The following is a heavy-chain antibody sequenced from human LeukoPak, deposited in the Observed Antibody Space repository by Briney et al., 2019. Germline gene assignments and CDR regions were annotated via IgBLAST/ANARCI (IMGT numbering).Heavy chain of an antibody. Sequence: SETLSLTCSVSGGSISRYYWSWIRQPPGKGLEWIGYISNSGSTSYNPSLKSRVTISVDASKNQFSLKLTSVTAADTAVYYCARPWGTSSSGWGQGTLVTVSS. CDR2: ISNSGST. V-gene: IGHV4-59*01. D-gene: IGHD3-16*01. CDR3: ARPWGTSSSG. CDR1: GGSISRYY. J-gene: IGHJ4*02.